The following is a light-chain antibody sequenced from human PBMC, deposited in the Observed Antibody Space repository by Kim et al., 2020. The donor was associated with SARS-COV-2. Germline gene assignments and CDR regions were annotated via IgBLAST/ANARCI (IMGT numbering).Light chain of an antibody. V-gene: IGKV3-15*01. CDR3: QQYNNWPLT. CDR1: QSVSSN. J-gene: IGKJ4*01. CDR2: GAS. Sequence: EIVMTQSPATLSVSPGERATLSCRASQSVSSNLAWYQQKPGQAPRLLIYGASTRATGIPARFSGSGSGTEFTLTISSLQSEDFAVYYCQQYNNWPLTFGRETEVEI.